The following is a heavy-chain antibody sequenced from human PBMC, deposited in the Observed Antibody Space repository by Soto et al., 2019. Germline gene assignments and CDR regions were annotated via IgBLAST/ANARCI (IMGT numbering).Heavy chain of an antibody. Sequence: GGSLRLSCAASGFTFSSYSMNWVRQAPGKGLEWVSSISSSSSYIYYADSVKGRFTISRDNAKNSLYLQMNSLRAEDTAVYYCARDHHSSRYPSWFDPWGQGTLVTVSS. CDR3: ARDHHSSRYPSWFDP. CDR1: GFTFSSYS. D-gene: IGHD6-13*01. CDR2: ISSSSSYI. J-gene: IGHJ5*02. V-gene: IGHV3-21*01.